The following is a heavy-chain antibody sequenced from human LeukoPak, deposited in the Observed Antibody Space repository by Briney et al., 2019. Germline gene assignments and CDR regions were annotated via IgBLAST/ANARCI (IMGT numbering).Heavy chain of an antibody. CDR2: ISYDGSNK. Sequence: GGSLRLSCAASGFTLSSYGMHWVRQAPGKGLEWVAVISYDGSNKYYADSVKGRFTISRDNSKNTLYLQMNSLRAEDTAVYYCAKARYCSGGSCHGGWFDPWGQGTLVTVSS. J-gene: IGHJ5*02. CDR3: AKARYCSGGSCHGGWFDP. V-gene: IGHV3-30*18. CDR1: GFTLSSYG. D-gene: IGHD2-15*01.